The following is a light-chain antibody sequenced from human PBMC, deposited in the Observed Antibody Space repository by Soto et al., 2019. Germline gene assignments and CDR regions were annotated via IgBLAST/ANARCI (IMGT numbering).Light chain of an antibody. J-gene: IGLJ1*01. Sequence: LTQPPSVSGSPGQSVTISCTGTSSDVGSYNRVSWYQQPPGTAPKVMIYDVSNRPSGVPDRFSGSKSGNTASLTISGLQAEDESDYYCSSYTSSSTYVFGTGTKVTVL. CDR3: SSYTSSSTYV. CDR1: SSDVGSYNR. CDR2: DVS. V-gene: IGLV2-18*02.